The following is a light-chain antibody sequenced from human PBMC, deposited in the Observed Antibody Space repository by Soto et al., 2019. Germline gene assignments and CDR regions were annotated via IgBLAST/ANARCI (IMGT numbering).Light chain of an antibody. J-gene: IGKJ2*01. CDR1: QSVSSY. Sequence: EIVLTQSPATLSLSPGERATLSCRASQSVSSYLAWYQQKPGQAPRLLIYDASNRATGIPARFSGGGSGTDFTLTISSLEPEDFAVNYCQQRSNWPRFTFGQGTKLEIK. V-gene: IGKV3-11*01. CDR3: QQRSNWPRFT. CDR2: DAS.